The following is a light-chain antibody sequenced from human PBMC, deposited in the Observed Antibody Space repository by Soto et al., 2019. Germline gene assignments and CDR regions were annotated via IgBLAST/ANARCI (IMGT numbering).Light chain of an antibody. CDR1: QSIGIW. J-gene: IGKJ1*01. V-gene: IGKV1-5*03. Sequence: IQMTQSPSTLSASVGDRVAITCRASQSIGIWLAWYQQKPGKAPRFLIYKASSLESGVPSRFSGSGYGTEFTLTISSLQPDDFAPYYSWTFGQGTKVEIK. CDR3: WT. CDR2: KAS.